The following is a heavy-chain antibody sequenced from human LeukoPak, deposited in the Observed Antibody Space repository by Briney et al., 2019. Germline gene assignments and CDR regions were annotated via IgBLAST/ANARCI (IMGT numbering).Heavy chain of an antibody. CDR2: IGTGNIDA. CDR1: GFTFDNFA. J-gene: IGHJ5*02. V-gene: IGHV3-48*04. CDR3: ATDSYDRNGRGWFYP. D-gene: IGHD3-22*01. Sequence: QPGGSLRLSCAGSGFTFDNFAMNWVRQAPGKGLEWVSNIGTGNIDANYADSVKGRFTISRDNAKKSLFLQMSNLRAEDTAVYYCATDSYDRNGRGWFYPWGQGTLVTVSS.